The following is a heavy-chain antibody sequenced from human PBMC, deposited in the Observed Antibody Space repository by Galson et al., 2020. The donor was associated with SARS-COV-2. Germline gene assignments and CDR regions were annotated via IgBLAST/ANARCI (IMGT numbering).Heavy chain of an antibody. V-gene: IGHV3-33*01. CDR1: GFTFSAHA. D-gene: IGHD6-13*01. Sequence: RGSLRLSCAASGFTFSAHAMHWVRKAPGKGLEWVAQVWYDGSRKFSADSVKGRFAISRDNSKNMLYLQMNSLRVEDTAVYYCARDGQQMAPYTMDVWGQGTTVTVSS. CDR2: VWYDGSRK. CDR3: ARDGQQMAPYTMDV. J-gene: IGHJ6*02.